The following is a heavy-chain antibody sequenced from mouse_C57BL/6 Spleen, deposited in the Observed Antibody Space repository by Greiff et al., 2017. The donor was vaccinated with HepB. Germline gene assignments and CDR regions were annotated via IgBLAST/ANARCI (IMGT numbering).Heavy chain of an antibody. CDR1: GYTFTDYY. V-gene: IGHV1-26*01. D-gene: IGHD1-1*01. Sequence: EVQLQQSGPELVKPGASVKISCKASGYTFTDYYMNWVKQSHGKSLEWIGDINPNNGGTSYNQKFKGKATLTVDKSSSTAYMELRSLTSEDSAVYYCARGPRGSSLFDYWGQGTTLTVSS. CDR3: ARGPRGSSLFDY. J-gene: IGHJ2*01. CDR2: INPNNGGT.